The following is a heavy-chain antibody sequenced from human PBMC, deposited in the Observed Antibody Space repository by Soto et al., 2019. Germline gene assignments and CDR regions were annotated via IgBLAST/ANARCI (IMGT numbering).Heavy chain of an antibody. CDR2: IIPIFGTA. J-gene: IGHJ5*02. Sequence: SVKVSCKASGGTFSSYAISWVRQAPGQGLEWMGGIIPIFGTANYAQKFQGRVTITADESTSTAYMELSSLRSEDTAVYYCASQRYCTNGVCFNWFDPWGQGTLVT. V-gene: IGHV1-69*13. D-gene: IGHD2-8*01. CDR3: ASQRYCTNGVCFNWFDP. CDR1: GGTFSSYA.